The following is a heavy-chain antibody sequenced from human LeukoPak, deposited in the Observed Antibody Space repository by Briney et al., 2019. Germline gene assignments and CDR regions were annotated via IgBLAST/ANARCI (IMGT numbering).Heavy chain of an antibody. D-gene: IGHD5-18*01. CDR1: GFTFSSYE. V-gene: IGHV3-48*03. CDR2: ISSSGSTI. J-gene: IGHJ4*02. Sequence: GGSLRPSCAASGFTFSSYEMNWVRQAPGKGLEWVSYISSSGSTIYYADSVKGRFTISRDNAKTSLYLQMNSLRAEDTAVYYCARDLSGVTGYTYGRGIDYWGQGTLVTVSS. CDR3: ARDLSGVTGYTYGRGIDY.